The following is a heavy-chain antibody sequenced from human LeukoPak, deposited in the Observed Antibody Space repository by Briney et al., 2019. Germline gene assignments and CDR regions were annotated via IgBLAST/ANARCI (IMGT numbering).Heavy chain of an antibody. D-gene: IGHD1-26*01. CDR2: IYHSGRA. CDR1: GYSISSGYY. J-gene: IGHJ4*02. V-gene: IGHV4-38-2*02. Sequence: PSETLSLTCTVSGYSISSGYYWGWIRQPPGKGLEWIGNIYHSGRAYYNPSLKSRVTISVDTSKNQFSLKLSSVTAADTAVYYCAKARQSGSYYDYWGQGTLVTVSS. CDR3: AKARQSGSYYDY.